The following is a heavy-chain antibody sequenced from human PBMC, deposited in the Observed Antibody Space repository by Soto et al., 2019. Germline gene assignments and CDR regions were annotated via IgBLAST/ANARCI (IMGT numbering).Heavy chain of an antibody. CDR1: GYTFTGYY. D-gene: IGHD6-13*01. V-gene: IGHV1-2*04. CDR3: AGVGGGYSSSLVEDAFDI. Sequence: ASVKVSCKASGYTFTGYYMHWVRQAPGQGLEWMGWINPNSGGTNYAQKFQGWVTMTRDTSISTAYMELSRLRSDDTAVYYCAGVGGGYSSSLVEDAFDIWGQGTMVTVSS. J-gene: IGHJ3*02. CDR2: INPNSGGT.